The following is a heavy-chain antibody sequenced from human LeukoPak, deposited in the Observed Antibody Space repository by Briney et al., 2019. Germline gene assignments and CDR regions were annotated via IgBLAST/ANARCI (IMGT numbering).Heavy chain of an antibody. Sequence: PSETLSLTCTVSGVSMSSFYYSWIRQPPERGLEWIGYFFFSGSTNHTNYNPTLKSRLTISVDTSKNQFSLDLSSVTAADTAVYYCARGLSVPGTPEDAFDIWGQGTMITVSS. CDR1: GVSMSSFY. D-gene: IGHD6-19*01. CDR2: FFFSGSTNHT. J-gene: IGHJ3*02. CDR3: ARGLSVPGTPEDAFDI. V-gene: IGHV4-59*01.